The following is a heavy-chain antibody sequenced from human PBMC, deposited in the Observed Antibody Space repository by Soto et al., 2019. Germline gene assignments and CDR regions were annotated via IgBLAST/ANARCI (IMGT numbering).Heavy chain of an antibody. CDR2: ISGSGGST. CDR3: AKDRYDFWSPRRSDV. Sequence: GGSLSLSCAASGFTFSSYAMSWVRQAPGKGLEWVSAISGSGGSTYYADSVKGRFTISRDNSKNTLYLQMNSLRAEDTAVYYCAKDRYDFWSPRRSDVWGQGTTVTVSS. D-gene: IGHD3-3*01. V-gene: IGHV3-23*01. J-gene: IGHJ6*02. CDR1: GFTFSSYA.